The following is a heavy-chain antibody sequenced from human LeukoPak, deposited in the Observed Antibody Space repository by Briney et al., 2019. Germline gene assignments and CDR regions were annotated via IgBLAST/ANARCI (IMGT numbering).Heavy chain of an antibody. Sequence: ASVKVSCKASGYSSPNYGISWVRQAPGQGLEWMGWVHIYRGNTNYAQKFQGRVTMTRDTSISTAYMELSRLRSDDTAVYYCARPYDYVWGSYRYRFDYWGQGTLVTVSS. J-gene: IGHJ4*02. CDR1: GYSSPNYG. V-gene: IGHV1-18*01. CDR2: VHIYRGNT. CDR3: ARPYDYVWGSYRYRFDY. D-gene: IGHD3-16*02.